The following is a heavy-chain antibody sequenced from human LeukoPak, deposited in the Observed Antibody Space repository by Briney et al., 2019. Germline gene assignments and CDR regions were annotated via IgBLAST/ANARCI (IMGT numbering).Heavy chain of an antibody. CDR3: ARGISGYLHYGMDV. Sequence: GGSLRLSCAASGFTFSSYGMHWVRQAPGKGLEWVAVISYDGSNKYYADSVKGRFTISRDNSKNTLYLQMNSLRAEDTAVYYCARGISGYLHYGMDVWGQGTTVTVSS. J-gene: IGHJ6*02. CDR1: GFTFSSYG. D-gene: IGHD5-12*01. CDR2: ISYDGSNK. V-gene: IGHV3-30*03.